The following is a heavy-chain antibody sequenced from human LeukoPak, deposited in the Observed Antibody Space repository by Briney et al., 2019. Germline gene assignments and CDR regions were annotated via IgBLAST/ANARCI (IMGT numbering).Heavy chain of an antibody. V-gene: IGHV1-69*05. Sequence: SVKVSCKASEGTVSSYAVSWGRQAPGQGHEWRGGIIPIFGTANYAQQFQRRVNITTHESTSTAYMELSSLRSEDTAVYYCARGVYDILNGYYRGSAIWFDPWGQGTLVNVSS. CDR2: IIPIFGTA. CDR1: EGTVSSYA. D-gene: IGHD3-9*01. CDR3: ARGVYDILNGYYRGSAIWFDP. J-gene: IGHJ5*02.